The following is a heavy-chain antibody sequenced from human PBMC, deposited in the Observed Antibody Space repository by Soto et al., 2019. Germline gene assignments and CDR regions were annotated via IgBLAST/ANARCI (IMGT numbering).Heavy chain of an antibody. J-gene: IGHJ6*02. CDR1: GFTFGDYA. V-gene: IGHV3-49*03. CDR2: IRSKAYGGTT. D-gene: IGHD4-17*01. Sequence: QPGGSLRLSCTASGFTFGDYAMSWFRQAPGKGLEGVGFIRSKAYGGTTEYAASVKGRFTISRDDSKSIAYLQMNSLKTEDTAVYYCTRANYGGRLRWCYYGMDVWGQGTTVTVSS. CDR3: TRANYGGRLRWCYYGMDV.